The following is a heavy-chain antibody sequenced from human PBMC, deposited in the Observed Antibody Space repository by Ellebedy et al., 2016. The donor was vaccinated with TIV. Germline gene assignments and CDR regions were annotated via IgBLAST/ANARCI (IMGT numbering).Heavy chain of an antibody. V-gene: IGHV1-3*01. CDR1: GYTFTSYS. J-gene: IGHJ4*02. CDR3: AKDLRAYSGSGSYYNLDY. Sequence: AASVKVSCKASGYTFTSYSMHWVRQAPGQRLEWVGWVNAGNGNKKYSQKFQGRVTITRDTSASTAYMEMSSLRSEDTAVYYCAKDLRAYSGSGSYYNLDYWGQGTLVTVYS. CDR2: VNAGNGNK. D-gene: IGHD3-10*01.